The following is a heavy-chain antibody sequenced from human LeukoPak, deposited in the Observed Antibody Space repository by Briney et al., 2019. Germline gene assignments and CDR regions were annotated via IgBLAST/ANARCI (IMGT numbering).Heavy chain of an antibody. J-gene: IGHJ4*02. CDR3: AKRLHNLWTGYSN. Sequence: GGSLRLSCAASGFTFSNYDMSWVRQAPGKGLEWVAAISDGGGDTYYLQSVKGRFTISRDNSKNTLYLQVNSLRADDTAVYFCAKRLHNLWTGYSNWGQGTLVTVSS. V-gene: IGHV3-23*01. D-gene: IGHD3/OR15-3a*01. CDR2: ISDGGGDT. CDR1: GFTFSNYD.